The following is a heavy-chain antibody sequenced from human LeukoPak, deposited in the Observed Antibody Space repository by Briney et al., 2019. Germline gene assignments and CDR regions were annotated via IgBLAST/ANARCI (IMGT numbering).Heavy chain of an antibody. CDR2: IYYSGST. CDR3: ARYDSSGYYYYFDY. J-gene: IGHJ4*02. V-gene: IGHV4-59*08. Sequence: SETPSLTRTGSGGSINRYYWSWIRQPPRKGPEWIGYIYYSGSTNYNPSLKSRVTISVDTSKNQFSLKLSSVTAADTAVYYCARYDSSGYYYYFDYWGQGTLVTVSS. D-gene: IGHD3-22*01. CDR1: GGSINRYY.